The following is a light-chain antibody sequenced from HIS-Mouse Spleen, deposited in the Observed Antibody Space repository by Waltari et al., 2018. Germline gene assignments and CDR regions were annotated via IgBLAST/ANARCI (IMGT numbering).Light chain of an antibody. CDR1: QSISSW. J-gene: IGKJ2*01. Sequence: DIQMTQSPSTLSASVGDRVTITFRASQSISSWLAWYQQKPGKAPKLLIYKASSLESGGPSRFSGSGSGTEFTLTISSLQPDDFATYYCQQYNSYPYTFGQGTKLEIK. V-gene: IGKV1-5*03. CDR2: KAS. CDR3: QQYNSYPYT.